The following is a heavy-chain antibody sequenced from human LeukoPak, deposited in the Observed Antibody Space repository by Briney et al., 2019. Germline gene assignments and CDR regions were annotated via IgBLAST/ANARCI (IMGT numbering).Heavy chain of an antibody. J-gene: IGHJ4*02. D-gene: IGHD1-26*01. V-gene: IGHV5-51*01. CDR3: ASSISLNSGSYY. CDR1: GYTFTSYW. Sequence: KVSCKASGYTFTSYWIGWVRQMPGKGLEWMGIIYPGDSDTRYSPSFQGQVTISADKSISTAYLQWSSLKASDTAMYYCASSISLNSGSYYWGQGTLVTVSS. CDR2: IYPGDSDT.